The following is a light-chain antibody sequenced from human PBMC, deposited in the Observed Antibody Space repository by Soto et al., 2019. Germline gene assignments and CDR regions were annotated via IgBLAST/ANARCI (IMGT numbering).Light chain of an antibody. CDR1: PSVTNF. Sequence: EILLTPSPSTLSLCPGESATLSCRASPSVTNFLAWYQQKPGQAPRLLIYGAFNRATGIPARFSGSGSGTDFALTISSLEPEDSAVYYCQQRNVWPPVTFGQGTLLEIK. J-gene: IGKJ5*01. V-gene: IGKV3-11*01. CDR2: GAF. CDR3: QQRNVWPPVT.